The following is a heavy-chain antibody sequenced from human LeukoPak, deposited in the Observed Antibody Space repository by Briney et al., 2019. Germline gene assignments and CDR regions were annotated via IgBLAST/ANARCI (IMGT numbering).Heavy chain of an antibody. CDR1: GFTFSSYA. J-gene: IGHJ3*02. D-gene: IGHD3-22*01. CDR2: ISGSGTNT. Sequence: GGSLRLSCAASGFTFSSYAMSWVRQAPGKGLEWVSAISGSGTNTYYADSVKGRFTISRDNSKNSLYLQMNSLRAEDTAVYYCARDGDDSSGYFPDAFDIWGQGTMVTVSS. CDR3: ARDGDDSSGYFPDAFDI. V-gene: IGHV3-23*01.